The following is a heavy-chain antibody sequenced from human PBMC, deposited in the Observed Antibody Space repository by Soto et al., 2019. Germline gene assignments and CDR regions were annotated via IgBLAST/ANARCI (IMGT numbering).Heavy chain of an antibody. J-gene: IGHJ4*02. D-gene: IGHD6-19*01. CDR1: GFTFSSYA. Sequence: EVQLLESGGGLVQPGGSLRLSCAASGFTFSSYAMRWVRQAPGKGLEWVSAISGRGDSTYYADSVKGWFNISRDNSKNTLYLQMNSLRAEDTAVYYCERRGSVSYYDYWGQGTLVTVSS. CDR2: ISGRGDST. V-gene: IGHV3-23*01. CDR3: ERRGSVSYYDY.